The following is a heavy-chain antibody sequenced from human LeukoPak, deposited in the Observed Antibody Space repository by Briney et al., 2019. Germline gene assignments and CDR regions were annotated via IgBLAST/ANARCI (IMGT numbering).Heavy chain of an antibody. CDR3: ARPLGYCSNSRCRQPWFDP. D-gene: IGHD2-2*01. J-gene: IGHJ5*02. CDR2: NHSGST. Sequence: SETLSLTCAVWWVLQWLLLDLDPPAPREGAGVDWGINHSGSTNYNPSLKSRVTISVDTSKSQFSLKLSSVTAADTALYYCARPLGYCSNSRCRQPWFDPWGQGTLVTVSS. V-gene: IGHV4-34*01. CDR1: WVLQWLL.